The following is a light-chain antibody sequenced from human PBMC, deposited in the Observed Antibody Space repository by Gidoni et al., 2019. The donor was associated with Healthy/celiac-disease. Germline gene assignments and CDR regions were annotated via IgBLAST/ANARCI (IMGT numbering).Light chain of an antibody. V-gene: IGKV1-39*01. CDR2: AAS. CDR3: QQSYSTPYT. CDR1: QSISIY. J-gene: IGKJ2*01. Sequence: DIQMPQSPSSLSASVGDRVTITCRASQSISIYLNWYQQKPGKAPKLLIYAASSLQSGVPSRFSGSGSGTDFTLTISSLQPEDFATYYCQQSYSTPYTFGQXTKLEIK.